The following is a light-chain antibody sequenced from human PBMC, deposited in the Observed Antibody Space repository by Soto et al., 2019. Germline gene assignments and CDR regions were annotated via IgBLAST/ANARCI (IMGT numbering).Light chain of an antibody. Sequence: DIQMTQSPSTLYASVGDRVTITCRASQSIGASLAWFQQKPGKAPYLLIYKASSLESGVPSRFSGSGSGTEFTLTISTLQPDDFATYYCQQYNSSPLTFGGGTKVEIK. CDR2: KAS. CDR1: QSIGAS. J-gene: IGKJ4*01. CDR3: QQYNSSPLT. V-gene: IGKV1-5*03.